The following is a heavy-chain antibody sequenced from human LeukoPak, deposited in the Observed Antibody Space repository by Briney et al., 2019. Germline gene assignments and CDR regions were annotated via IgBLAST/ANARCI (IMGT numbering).Heavy chain of an antibody. V-gene: IGHV1-46*01. D-gene: IGHD3-22*01. J-gene: IGHJ6*03. Sequence: GASVKVSCKASGYTFTSYDINWVRQAPGQGLEWMGIINPSGGSTSYAQKFQGRVTMTRDMSTSTVYMELSSLRSEDTAVYYCARGMYYDSSGYYQWGNYYYYYYMDVWGKGTTVTVSS. CDR1: GYTFTSYD. CDR3: ARGMYYDSSGYYQWGNYYYYYYMDV. CDR2: INPSGGST.